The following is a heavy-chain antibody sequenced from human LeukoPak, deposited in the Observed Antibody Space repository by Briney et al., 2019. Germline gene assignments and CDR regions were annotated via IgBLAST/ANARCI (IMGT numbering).Heavy chain of an antibody. CDR2: ISAYNGNT. V-gene: IGHV1-18*01. CDR3: GRGDGSYERAEYFQH. J-gene: IGHJ1*01. CDR1: GYTFTSYG. Sequence: SVTVSLKASGYTFTSYGISWVRQAPGQGLEWMGWISAYNGNTNYAQQPQGRGIMTTDTSTSTAYMELRSLRSDDTAVCYCGRGDGSYERAEYFQHGGQGTLLTVSS. D-gene: IGHD1-26*01.